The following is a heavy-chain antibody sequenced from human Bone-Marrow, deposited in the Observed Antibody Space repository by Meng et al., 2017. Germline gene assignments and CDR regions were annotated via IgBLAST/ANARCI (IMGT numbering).Heavy chain of an antibody. V-gene: IGHV4-39*07. CDR1: GGSISSSSYY. D-gene: IGHD2-15*01. J-gene: IGHJ3*02. CDR3: ARGFLLSGAFDI. Sequence: SETLSLTCTVPGGSISSSSYYWGWIRQPPGKGLEWIGSIYYSGSTYYNPSLKSRVTISVDTSKNQFSLKLSSVTAADTAVYYCARGFLLSGAFDIWGQGTMVTVSS. CDR2: IYYSGST.